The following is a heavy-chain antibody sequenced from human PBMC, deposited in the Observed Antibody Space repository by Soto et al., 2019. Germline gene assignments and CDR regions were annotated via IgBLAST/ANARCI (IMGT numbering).Heavy chain of an antibody. CDR2: ISYDGSNK. V-gene: IGHV3-30-3*01. J-gene: IGHJ4*02. D-gene: IGHD3-10*01. CDR1: GFTFSSYA. CDR3: ARAAQEYYFDY. Sequence: QVQLVESGGGVVQPGRSLRLSCAASGFTFSSYAMHWVRQAPGKGLEWVAVISYDGSNKYYADSVKGRFTISRDNSKNTLSLQMNSLRAEDTAVYYCARAAQEYYFDYWGQGTLVTVSS.